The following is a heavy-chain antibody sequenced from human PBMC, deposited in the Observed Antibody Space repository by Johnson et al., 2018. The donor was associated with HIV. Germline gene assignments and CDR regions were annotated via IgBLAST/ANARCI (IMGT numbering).Heavy chain of an antibody. Sequence: QMQLVESGGGVVQPGRSLRLSCAASRFTFSNYALHWVRQAPGMGLEWVAVISHDGSNKYYADSVKGRFTISRDTSKNTLYLQMNSLRAQDTAVYYCVRRFYDSSAFDIWGQGTLVTVSS. CDR1: RFTFSNYA. J-gene: IGHJ3*02. V-gene: IGHV3-30-3*01. D-gene: IGHD3-22*01. CDR3: VRRFYDSSAFDI. CDR2: ISHDGSNK.